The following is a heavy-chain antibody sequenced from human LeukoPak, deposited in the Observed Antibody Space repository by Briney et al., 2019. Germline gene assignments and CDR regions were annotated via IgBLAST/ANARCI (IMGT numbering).Heavy chain of an antibody. CDR1: GTSIRSGSYY. D-gene: IGHD1-1*01. CDR3: ARDGGNGWFDP. J-gene: IGHJ5*02. V-gene: IGHV4-61*02. CDR2: MYIGGRT. Sequence: PSETLSLTCTVTGTSIRSGSYYWNWIRQAAGKGLEWIGRMYIGGRTTYNPSLKSRVTISVDTSKNQFSLKLSSVTAADTAVYYCARDGGNGWFDPWGQGTLVTVSS.